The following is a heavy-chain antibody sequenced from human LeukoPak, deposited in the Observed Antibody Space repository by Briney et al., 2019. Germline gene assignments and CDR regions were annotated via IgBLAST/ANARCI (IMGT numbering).Heavy chain of an antibody. D-gene: IGHD4-11*01. CDR1: GFTFSSYG. CDR2: IRYDGSNK. V-gene: IGHV3-30*02. Sequence: PGGSLRLSCAASGFTFSSYGMHWVRQAPGKGLEWVAFIRYDGSNKYYADSVKGRFTISRDNSKNTLYLQMNSLRAEDTAVYYCAKDRPDDYSKAGYWGQGTLVTVSS. J-gene: IGHJ4*02. CDR3: AKDRPDDYSKAGY.